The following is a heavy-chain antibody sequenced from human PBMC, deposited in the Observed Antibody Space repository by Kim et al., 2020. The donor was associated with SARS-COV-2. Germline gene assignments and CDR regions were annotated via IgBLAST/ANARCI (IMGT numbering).Heavy chain of an antibody. D-gene: IGHD5-18*01. J-gene: IGHJ4*02. Sequence: GGSLRLSCAASGFTFSSYEMNWVRQAPGKGLEWLSHINSRGSTIYYADSVKGRFTISRDNAKNSLYLQMNSLRAEEPAVYYCAREEYNYGYFDYWGQGT. CDR2: INSRGSTI. V-gene: IGHV3-48*03. CDR3: AREEYNYGYFDY. CDR1: GFTFSSYE.